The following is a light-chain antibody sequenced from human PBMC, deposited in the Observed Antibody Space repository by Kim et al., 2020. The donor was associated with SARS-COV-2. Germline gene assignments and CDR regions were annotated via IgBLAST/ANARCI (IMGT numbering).Light chain of an antibody. CDR2: DVS. J-gene: IGLJ2*01. V-gene: IGLV2-11*01. CDR1: TSDVGGYNF. CDR3: CSYTGSSVL. Sequence: QSALTQPRSVSGSPGQSVTISCTGTTSDVGGYNFVSWYQHHPGKAPKLMIHDVSQRPSGVPDRFSGSKSGNTASLTVSGLQAEDEADYYCCSYTGSSVLFGVGTQLTVL.